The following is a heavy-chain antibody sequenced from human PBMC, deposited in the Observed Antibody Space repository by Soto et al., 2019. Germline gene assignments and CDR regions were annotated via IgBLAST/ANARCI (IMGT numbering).Heavy chain of an antibody. D-gene: IGHD1-7*01. CDR3: AKADGTTPIADAFDI. CDR2: ISWNSGSI. V-gene: IGHV3-9*01. Sequence: GGSLRLSCAASGFTFDDYAMHWVRQAPGKGLEWVSVISWNSGSIGYADSVKGRFTISRDNAKNSLYLQMNSLRAEDTALYYCAKADGTTPIADAFDIWGQGTMVTVSS. CDR1: GFTFDDYA. J-gene: IGHJ3*02.